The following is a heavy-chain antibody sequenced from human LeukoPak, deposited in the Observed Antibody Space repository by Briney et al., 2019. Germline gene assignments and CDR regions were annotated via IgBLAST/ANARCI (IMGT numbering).Heavy chain of an antibody. CDR3: VRGTTYSSTKADF. D-gene: IGHD6-13*01. CDR1: GFAFSSCW. Sequence: GRSLRLSCAASGFAFSSCWMHWVRQAPGKGLVWVSRINGDGSSTGYADSVKGRLTISRDNANNMMYLQMDSLRAEDSATYYCVRGTTYSSTKADFWGQGTLVTVSS. J-gene: IGHJ4*02. V-gene: IGHV3-74*01. CDR2: INGDGSST.